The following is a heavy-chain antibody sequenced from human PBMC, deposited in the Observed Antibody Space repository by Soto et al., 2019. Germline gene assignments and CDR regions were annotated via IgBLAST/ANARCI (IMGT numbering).Heavy chain of an antibody. J-gene: IGHJ4*02. V-gene: IGHV1-8*01. Sequence: AASVKVSCKASGYTFTSYDINWVRQATGQGLEWMGWMNPNSGNTGYAQKFQGRVTMTRNTSISTAYMELRSLRSDDTAVYYCARDLLRRTNGVWPYWGQGTLVTVSS. D-gene: IGHD2-8*01. CDR3: ARDLLRRTNGVWPY. CDR2: MNPNSGNT. CDR1: GYTFTSYD.